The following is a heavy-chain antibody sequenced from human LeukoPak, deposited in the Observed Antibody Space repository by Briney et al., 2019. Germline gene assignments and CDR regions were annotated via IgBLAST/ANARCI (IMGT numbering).Heavy chain of an antibody. CDR3: ARESLWDYYDSSGYVLGY. Sequence: HPGGSLRLSCAASGSTFSSYWMHWVRQAPGKGLVWVSRINSDGSSTSYADSVKGRFTISRDNAKNTLYLQMNSLRAEDTAVYYCARESLWDYYDSSGYVLGYWGQGTLVTVSS. V-gene: IGHV3-74*01. CDR2: INSDGSST. J-gene: IGHJ4*02. CDR1: GSTFSSYW. D-gene: IGHD3-22*01.